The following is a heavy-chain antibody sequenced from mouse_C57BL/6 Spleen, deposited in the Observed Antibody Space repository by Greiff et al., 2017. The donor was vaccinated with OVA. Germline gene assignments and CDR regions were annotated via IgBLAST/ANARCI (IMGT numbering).Heavy chain of an antibody. J-gene: IGHJ3*01. V-gene: IGHV3-6*01. Sequence: EVQLQQSGPGLVKPSQSLSLTCSVTGYSITSGYYWKWIRQFVGNKVEWVGYISYDGSNNYNPSLKNRISITRDTSKNQFYLKLNSVTTEDTATYYCAREHYDYDEGAYWGQGTLVTVSA. CDR2: ISYDGSN. CDR3: AREHYDYDEGAY. D-gene: IGHD2-4*01. CDR1: GYSITSGYY.